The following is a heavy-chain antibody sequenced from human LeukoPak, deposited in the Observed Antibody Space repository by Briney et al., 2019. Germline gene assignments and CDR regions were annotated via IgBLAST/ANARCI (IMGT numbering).Heavy chain of an antibody. CDR3: ARGAYYDFWSGYSGFDY. Sequence: ASVKVSCKASGGTFSSYAISWVRQAPGQGLEWMGWINPNSGGTNYAQKFQGRVTMTRDTSISTAYMELSRLRSDDTAVYYCARGAYYDFWSGYSGFDYWGQGTLVTVSS. CDR2: INPNSGGT. CDR1: GGTFSSYA. V-gene: IGHV1-2*02. J-gene: IGHJ4*02. D-gene: IGHD3-3*01.